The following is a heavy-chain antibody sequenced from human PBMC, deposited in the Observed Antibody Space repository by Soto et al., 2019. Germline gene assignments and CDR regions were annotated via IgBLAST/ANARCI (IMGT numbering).Heavy chain of an antibody. Sequence: AASVKVSCKASGYTFTSYDINWVRQATGQGLEWMGWMNPNSGNTGYAQKFQGRVTMTRNTSISTAYMELSSLRSEDTAVYYCARGPDYCSSTSCQTNPYYFDFWGQGTLVTVSS. CDR1: GYTFTSYD. D-gene: IGHD2-2*01. V-gene: IGHV1-8*01. J-gene: IGHJ4*02. CDR3: ARGPDYCSSTSCQTNPYYFDF. CDR2: MNPNSGNT.